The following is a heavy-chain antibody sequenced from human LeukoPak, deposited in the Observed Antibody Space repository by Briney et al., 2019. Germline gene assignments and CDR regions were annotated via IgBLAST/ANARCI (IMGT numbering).Heavy chain of an antibody. CDR2: MSTYNNST. D-gene: IGHD2-15*01. CDR1: GYNFISYG. Sequence: GASVKVSCKASGYNFISYGISWVRQAPGQGPEWMGWMSTYNNSTKYAEKFQGRVTMTTDRSTDTAYMELRSLRSDDTAIYYCARDDLGYCSGGSCYSWRGAFDIWGQGTLVTVSS. CDR3: ARDDLGYCSGGSCYSWRGAFDI. V-gene: IGHV1-18*01. J-gene: IGHJ3*02.